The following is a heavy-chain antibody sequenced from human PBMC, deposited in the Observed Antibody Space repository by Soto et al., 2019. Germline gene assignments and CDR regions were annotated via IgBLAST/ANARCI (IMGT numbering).Heavy chain of an antibody. V-gene: IGHV3-23*01. J-gene: IGHJ5*02. CDR2: ITDTGGST. D-gene: IGHD4-4*01. CDR1: GFTFSSYA. Sequence: PGWSLRLSCAASGFTFSSYAMNWVRQAPGKGLEWVSAITDTGGSTYYADSVQGRFTISRDNSKNTLYLQMNSLRAGDTAVYYCAKDSRSNYNWFNPWGQGTLVTLSS. CDR3: AKDSRSNYNWFNP.